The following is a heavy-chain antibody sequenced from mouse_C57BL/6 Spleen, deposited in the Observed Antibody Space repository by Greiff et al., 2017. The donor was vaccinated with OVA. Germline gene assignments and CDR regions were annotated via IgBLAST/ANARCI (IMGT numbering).Heavy chain of an antibody. CDR2: IWSGGST. D-gene: IGHD1-1*01. CDR3: ARNSGSSYLYYFDY. J-gene: IGHJ2*01. Sequence: VKLMESGPGLVQPSQSLSITCTVSGFSLTSYGVHWVRQSPGKGLEWLGVIWSGGSTDYNAAFISRLSISKDNSKSQVFFKMNSLQADDTAIYYCARNSGSSYLYYFDYWGQGTTLTVSS. CDR1: GFSLTSYG. V-gene: IGHV2-2*01.